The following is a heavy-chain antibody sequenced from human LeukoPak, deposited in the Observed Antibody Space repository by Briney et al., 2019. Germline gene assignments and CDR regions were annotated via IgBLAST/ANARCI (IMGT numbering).Heavy chain of an antibody. CDR3: ARDAVYYGMDV. Sequence: PSETLSLTCAVSGGSISCGGYSWSWIRQPPGKGLVWIGYIYHSGSTYYNPSLKSRVTISVDRSKNQFSLKLSSVTAADTAVYYCARDAVYYGMDVWGKGTTVTVSS. CDR2: IYHSGST. CDR1: GGSISCGGYS. V-gene: IGHV4-30-2*01. J-gene: IGHJ6*04.